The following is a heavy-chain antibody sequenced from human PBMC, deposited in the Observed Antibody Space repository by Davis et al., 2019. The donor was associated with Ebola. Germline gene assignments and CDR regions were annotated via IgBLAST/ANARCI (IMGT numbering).Heavy chain of an antibody. J-gene: IGHJ6*02. D-gene: IGHD3-3*01. CDR2: IIPIFGTA. CDR3: ARAGTIFGVVITPLYGMDV. CDR1: GGTFSSYA. V-gene: IGHV1-69*06. Sequence: AASVKVSCKASGGTFSSYAISWVRQAPGQGLEWMGGIIPIFGTANYAQKFQGRVTITADKSTSTAYMELRSLRSDDTAVYYCARAGTIFGVVITPLYGMDVWGQGTTVTVSS.